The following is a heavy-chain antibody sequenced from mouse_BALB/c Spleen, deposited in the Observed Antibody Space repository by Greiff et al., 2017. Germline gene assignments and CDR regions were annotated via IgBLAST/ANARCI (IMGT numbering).Heavy chain of an antibody. CDR2: ISYSGST. Sequence: EVQLQQSGPGLVKPSQSLSLTCTVTGYSITSDYAWNWIRQFPGNKLEWMGYISYSGSTSYNPSLKSRISITRDTSKNQFFLQLNSVTTEDTATYYCARNGYYPYAMDYWGQGTSVTVSA. CDR3: ARNGYYPYAMDY. D-gene: IGHD2-3*01. V-gene: IGHV3-2*02. J-gene: IGHJ4*01. CDR1: GYSITSDYA.